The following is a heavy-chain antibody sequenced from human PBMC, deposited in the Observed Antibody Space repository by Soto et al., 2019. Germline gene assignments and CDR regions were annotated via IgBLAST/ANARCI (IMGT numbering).Heavy chain of an antibody. CDR3: ARSRSGAVAASFDF. J-gene: IGHJ4*02. CDR2: ISRDGTNK. V-gene: IGHV3-30*04. D-gene: IGHD3-10*01. CDR1: GFTFSRYA. Sequence: QVQVVESGGGVVQPGRSLRLSCAASGFTFSRYAIHWVRQAPGKGLEWVAVISRDGTNKYYVDSVKGRFTISRDNSRNKLYLQMNSLRHEDAAVYYCARSRSGAVAASFDFWGQGTLVTVSS.